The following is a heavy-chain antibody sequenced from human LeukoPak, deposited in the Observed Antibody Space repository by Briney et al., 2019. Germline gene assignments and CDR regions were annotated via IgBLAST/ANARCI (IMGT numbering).Heavy chain of an antibody. D-gene: IGHD2-15*01. Sequence: GGSLRLSCAASGFTISSNYMSWVRQAPGKGMEWVSILYSDGSTYYTASVKVRFTISRDYSKSTLYLQMNSLRVEHTAVYYCATDCSANSCYRFSGYLNNWYFDLWGRGTLVTVSS. CDR3: ATDCSANSCYRFSGYLNNWYFDL. V-gene: IGHV3-66*01. CDR2: LYSDGST. CDR1: GFTISSNY. J-gene: IGHJ2*01.